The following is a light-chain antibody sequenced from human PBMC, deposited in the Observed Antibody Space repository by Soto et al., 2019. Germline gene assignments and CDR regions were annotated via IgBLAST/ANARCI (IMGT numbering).Light chain of an antibody. Sequence: DIQMTQSPSFVSASVGDTVTITCRASQDISNWLAWYQQKPGKAPRFLIFAASNLHSGVPSRFSGGGSGTDFTLTISSLQPEDFASYYCQQADSFPCTFGGGTKVEIK. CDR1: QDISNW. CDR2: AAS. CDR3: QQADSFPCT. J-gene: IGKJ4*01. V-gene: IGKV1-12*01.